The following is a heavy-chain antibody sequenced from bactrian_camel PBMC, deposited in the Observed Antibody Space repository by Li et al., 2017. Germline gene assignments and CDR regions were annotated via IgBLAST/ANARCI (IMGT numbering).Heavy chain of an antibody. CDR1: GIPYSDVC. D-gene: IGHD7*01. Sequence: HVQLVESGGGSVQSGGTLRLSCAASGIPYSDVCWGWFRQVPGKEREGVAAIDSDGSTIYADSVKGRFTISQDNANNTLYLQMNSLKPEDTAMYYCAVATCGGDWWEANYWDQGTQVTVS. CDR2: IDSDGST. CDR3: AVATCGGDWWEANY. V-gene: IGHV3S53*01. J-gene: IGHJ4*01.